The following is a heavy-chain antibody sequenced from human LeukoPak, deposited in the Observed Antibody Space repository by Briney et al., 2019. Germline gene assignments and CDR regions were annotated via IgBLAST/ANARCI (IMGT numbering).Heavy chain of an antibody. CDR1: GYSFTSYW. Sequence: GESLKISCKDSGYSFTSYWIGWVRQMPGKGLEWMGIISPTDSDTRYSPSFQGQVTISADRSISTAYLQWSSLKASDTAMYYCARYLGIAAAGTDSFDIWGQGTMVAVSS. D-gene: IGHD6-13*01. J-gene: IGHJ3*02. V-gene: IGHV5-51*01. CDR3: ARYLGIAAAGTDSFDI. CDR2: ISPTDSDT.